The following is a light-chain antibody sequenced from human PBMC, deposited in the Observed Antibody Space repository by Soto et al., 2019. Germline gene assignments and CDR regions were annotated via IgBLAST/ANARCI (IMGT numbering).Light chain of an antibody. CDR1: QSISSW. Sequence: DITTTQPPSMPVAFVGDTVTIPCRASQSISSWLAWYQQKPGKAPKLLIYKASSLESGVPSRFSGSGSGTEFTLTISSLQPDDFATYYCQQHNSYPITFGQVTRLAIK. CDR2: KAS. J-gene: IGKJ5*01. CDR3: QQHNSYPIT. V-gene: IGKV1-5*03.